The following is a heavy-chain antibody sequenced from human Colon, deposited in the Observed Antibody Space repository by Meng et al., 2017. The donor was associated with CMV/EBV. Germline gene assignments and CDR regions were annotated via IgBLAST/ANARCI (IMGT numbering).Heavy chain of an antibody. CDR1: GGSVSRDSYF. Sequence: ESLKISCGVSGGSVSRDSYFWGWIRQPPGKGLEWIATVYYSGSKAYNPSLKSRATVSKDTSKSQSSLELTSVTAADTAIYYCARGRCPTTSCYSPAGFDSWGQGTQVTVSS. D-gene: IGHD2-2*01. V-gene: IGHV4-39*07. CDR3: ARGRCPTTSCYSPAGFDS. J-gene: IGHJ4*02. CDR2: VYYSGSK.